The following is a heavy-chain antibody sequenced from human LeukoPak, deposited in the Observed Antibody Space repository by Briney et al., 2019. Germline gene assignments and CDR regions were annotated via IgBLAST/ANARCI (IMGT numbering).Heavy chain of an antibody. V-gene: IGHV3-30*04. Sequence: GPLKLSCAASGFPFSRYGMHLVRQAPGKGLEWVAVTSYDGSKKDYADSVKGRFTISRDNSKNTLNLQLNSLRAEDTAVYYCARDARHCTTTICYAFMAFDIWGQGTVVTVSS. CDR2: TSYDGSKK. CDR3: ARDARHCTTTICYAFMAFDI. D-gene: IGHD2-2*01. J-gene: IGHJ3*02. CDR1: GFPFSRYG.